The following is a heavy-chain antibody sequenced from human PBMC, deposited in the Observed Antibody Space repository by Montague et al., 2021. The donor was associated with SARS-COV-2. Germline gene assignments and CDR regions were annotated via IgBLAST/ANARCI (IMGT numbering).Heavy chain of an antibody. Sequence: TLSLTCTVSGASIGSGGFYWSWLRQHPRKGLEWIGFIYYSGTTYHNPSLKSRLTISIDTSKNQFSLKLSSVTAADTAVYYCARGLPYQMVAGAIPNYSMDVGGQGTTVTVSS. D-gene: IGHD2-15*01. J-gene: IGHJ6*02. CDR1: GASIGSGGFY. CDR3: ARGLPYQMVAGAIPNYSMDV. CDR2: IYYSGTT. V-gene: IGHV4-31*03.